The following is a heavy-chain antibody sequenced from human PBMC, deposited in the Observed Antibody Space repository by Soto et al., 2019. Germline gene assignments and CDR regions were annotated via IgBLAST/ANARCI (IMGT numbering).Heavy chain of an antibody. CDR3: ARSRYHGSVQSYFDH. CDR2: IYDSGTT. Sequence: PSETLSLTCTVSGDSVSSGVYYWSWIRQSPGEGLEWIGNIYDSGTTYYNPSLKSRLTMSADTSKNQFSLKLASVTAADTAVYYCARSRYHGSVQSYFDHWGQGIEVTVSS. J-gene: IGHJ4*01. CDR1: GDSVSSGVYY. D-gene: IGHD2-2*01. V-gene: IGHV4-30-4*01.